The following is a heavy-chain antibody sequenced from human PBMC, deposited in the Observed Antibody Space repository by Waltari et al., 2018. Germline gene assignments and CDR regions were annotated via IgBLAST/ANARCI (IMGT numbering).Heavy chain of an antibody. Sequence: QVQLPESCPGLVKPSETLSLTCTVSGGSLSSYSWSWIRQPPGKGLEWIGYIYYSGSTNYNPSLKSRVTISVDTSKNQFSLKLSSVTAADTAVYYCARSVIPVDYWGQGTLVTVSS. CDR2: IYYSGST. CDR1: GGSLSSYS. CDR3: ARSVIPVDY. V-gene: IGHV4-59*01. J-gene: IGHJ4*02. D-gene: IGHD2-2*02.